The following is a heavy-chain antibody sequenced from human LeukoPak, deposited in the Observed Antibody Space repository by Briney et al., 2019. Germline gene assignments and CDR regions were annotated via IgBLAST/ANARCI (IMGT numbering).Heavy chain of an antibody. CDR3: ARDQAVVSGSYFHPNYFDY. CDR2: ISRSGSTI. D-gene: IGHD1-26*01. J-gene: IGHJ4*02. V-gene: IGHV3-48*03. CDR1: GFTFSSYE. Sequence: GGSLRLSCAASGFTFSSYEMNWVRQAPGKGLEWVSYISRSGSTIYYADPVKGRFTSSRDNAKNSLYVQMNSMSAEDTAVYYCARDQAVVSGSYFHPNYFDYWGQGTLVTVSS.